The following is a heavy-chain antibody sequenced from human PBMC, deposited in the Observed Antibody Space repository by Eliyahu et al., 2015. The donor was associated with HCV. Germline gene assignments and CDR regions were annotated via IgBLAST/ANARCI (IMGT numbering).Heavy chain of an antibody. CDR1: GGSISSYY. CDR2: INYSGST. V-gene: IGHV4-59*08. J-gene: IGHJ6*02. D-gene: IGHD3-10*01. CDR3: ARSYFYGMDV. Sequence: QVQLQESGPGLVKPSETLSLTCTVSGGSISSYYWSWIRQPPGKGLEWIGYINYSGSTNYNPSLKSRVTISVDTSKNQFSLKLSSVTAADTAVYFCARSYFYGMDVWGQGTTVTVSS.